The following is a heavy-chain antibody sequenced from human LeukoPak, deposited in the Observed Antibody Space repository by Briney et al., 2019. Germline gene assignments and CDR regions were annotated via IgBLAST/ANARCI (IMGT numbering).Heavy chain of an antibody. CDR1: GFTFDDYG. CDR2: INYNGGSR. J-gene: IGHJ4*02. CDR3: VKGDINSRNWYGAYHFDA. D-gene: IGHD6-13*01. Sequence: GGSLRLSCAASGFTFDDYGMTWVRQAPGKGLEWVSGINYNGGSRSYEDSVKGRFTVSRDNAKNSLYLQMNSLRDEDTASYYCVKGDINSRNWYGAYHFDAWGQGTLVTVSS. V-gene: IGHV3-20*04.